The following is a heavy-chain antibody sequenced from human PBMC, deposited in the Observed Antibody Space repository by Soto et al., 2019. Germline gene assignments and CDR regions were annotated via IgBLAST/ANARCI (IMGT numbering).Heavy chain of an antibody. Sequence: ASVQVSCKASGYTFTSYYMHWVRQAPGQGLEWMGIINPSGGSTSYAQKFQGRVTMTRDTSTSTVYMELSSLRSEDTAVYYCASAIVVVVAATQDYYGMDVWGQGTTVTVSS. J-gene: IGHJ6*02. D-gene: IGHD2-15*01. CDR3: ASAIVVVVAATQDYYGMDV. CDR2: INPSGGST. V-gene: IGHV1-46*01. CDR1: GYTFTSYY.